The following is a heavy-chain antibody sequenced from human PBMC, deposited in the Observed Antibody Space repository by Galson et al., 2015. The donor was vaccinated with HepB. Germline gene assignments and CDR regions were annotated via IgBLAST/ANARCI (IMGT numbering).Heavy chain of an antibody. D-gene: IGHD5-18*01. J-gene: IGHJ4*02. Sequence: RLSCAASGFTFSSYAMHWVRQAPGKGLEWVAVISYDGSNKYYADSVKGRFTISRDKSKNTLYLQMNSLRAEDTAVYYCARAYEPTAMISPIEYWGQGTLVTVSS. CDR2: ISYDGSNK. V-gene: IGHV3-30-3*01. CDR1: GFTFSSYA. CDR3: ARAYEPTAMISPIEY.